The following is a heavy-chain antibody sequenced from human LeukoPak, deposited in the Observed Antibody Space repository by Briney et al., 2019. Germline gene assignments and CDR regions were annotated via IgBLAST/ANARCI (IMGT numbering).Heavy chain of an antibody. CDR1: GFTFSSYE. D-gene: IGHD2-2*01. V-gene: IGHV3-48*03. J-gene: IGHJ5*02. Sequence: PGGSLRLSCAASGFTFSSYEMNWVRQAPGKGLEWVSYISSSGSTIYYADSVKGRFTISRDNAKNSLCLQMNSLRAEDTAVYYCARGYPPHCSSTSCPPGPWGQGTLDTVSS. CDR2: ISSSGSTI. CDR3: ARGYPPHCSSTSCPPGP.